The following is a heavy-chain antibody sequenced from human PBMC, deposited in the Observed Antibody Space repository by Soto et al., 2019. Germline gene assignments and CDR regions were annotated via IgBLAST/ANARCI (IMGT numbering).Heavy chain of an antibody. Sequence: EVQLVESGGGLVQPGGSLRLSCAASGFTFSDHYMDWVRQAPGKGLEWVGRTRNKANSYDTEYAASVKGRFTISRDDSKNSLYLQMKRLKAEDAAVYYCASSLGYRCSGGCLHYSFDYWGQGTLVTVSS. CDR2: TRNKANSYDT. D-gene: IGHD2-15*01. CDR1: GFTFSDHY. CDR3: ASSLGYRCSGGCLHYSFDY. J-gene: IGHJ4*02. V-gene: IGHV3-72*01.